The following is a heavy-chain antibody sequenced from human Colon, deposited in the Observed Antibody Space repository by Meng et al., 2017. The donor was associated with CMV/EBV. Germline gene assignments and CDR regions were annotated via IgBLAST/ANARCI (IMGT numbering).Heavy chain of an antibody. CDR3: ARVGRNCGGDCYDY. CDR2: ISLFGTGGNTI. D-gene: IGHD2-21*01. CDR1: GFNFDTFE. V-gene: IGHV3-48*03. J-gene: IGHJ4*02. Sequence: GESLKISCAASGFNFDTFEMNWVRQAPGKGLEWVSFISLFGTGGNTISYADSVKGRFTISRDNAKSSLYLQMNGLRAEDTGVYYCARVGRNCGGDCYDYWGQGTLVTVSS.